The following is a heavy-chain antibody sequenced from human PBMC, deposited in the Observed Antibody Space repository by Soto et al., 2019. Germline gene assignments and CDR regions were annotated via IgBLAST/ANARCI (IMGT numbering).Heavy chain of an antibody. V-gene: IGHV4-59*01. D-gene: IGHD3-22*01. CDR2: IYYSGST. J-gene: IGHJ6*02. CDR1: GGSISSYY. CDR3: ARYYYDSSGYPGYYYGMDV. Sequence: SETLSLTCTVSGGSISSYYWSWIRQPPGKGLEWIGYIYYSGSTNYNPSLKGRVTISVDTSKNQFSLKLSSVTAADTAVYYCARYYYDSSGYPGYYYGMDVWGQGTTVTVSS.